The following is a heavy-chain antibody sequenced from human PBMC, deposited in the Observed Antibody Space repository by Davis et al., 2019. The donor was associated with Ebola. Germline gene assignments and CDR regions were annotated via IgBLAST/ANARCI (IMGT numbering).Heavy chain of an antibody. CDR3: ATAYSSSWYYFDY. J-gene: IGHJ4*02. V-gene: IGHV1-69*13. CDR1: GYTFTSYG. CDR2: IIPIFGTA. D-gene: IGHD6-13*01. Sequence: SVKVSCKASGYTFTSYGINWVRQAPGQGLEWMGGIIPIFGTANYAQKFQGRVTITADESTSTAYMELSSLRSEDTAVYYCATAYSSSWYYFDYWGQGTLVTVSS.